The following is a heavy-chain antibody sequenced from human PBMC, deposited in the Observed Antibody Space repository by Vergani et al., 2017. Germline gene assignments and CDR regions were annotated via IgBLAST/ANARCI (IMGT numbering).Heavy chain of an antibody. Sequence: QVQLQESGPGLVKPSETLSLTCTVSGGSISSYYWSWIRQPPGKVLEWIGYIYYSGSTNYNPSLKSRVTISVDTSKNQFSLKLSSVTAADTAVYYCARGRDGYNYGSIGWFDPWGQGTLVTVSS. CDR1: GGSISSYY. CDR3: ARGRDGYNYGSIGWFDP. J-gene: IGHJ5*02. CDR2: IYYSGST. V-gene: IGHV4-59*01. D-gene: IGHD5-24*01.